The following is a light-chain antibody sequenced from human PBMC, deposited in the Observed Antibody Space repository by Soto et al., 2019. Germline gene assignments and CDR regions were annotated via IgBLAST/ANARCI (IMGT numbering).Light chain of an antibody. CDR3: QKYGSSPQT. J-gene: IGKJ1*01. CDR1: QSVSSSY. CDR2: GES. Sequence: EIVLTQSPGTLSLSPGDRATLSCRASQSVSSSYLAWYQQKPGQAPRLLIYGESSRATGIPDRFSGSGSGTDLTLTISRLEPEDFAVYYCQKYGSSPQTCGQGTKVDIK. V-gene: IGKV3-20*01.